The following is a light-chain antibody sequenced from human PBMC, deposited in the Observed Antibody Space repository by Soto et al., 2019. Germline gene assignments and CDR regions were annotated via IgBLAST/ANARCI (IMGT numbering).Light chain of an antibody. J-gene: IGKJ1*01. CDR2: GAS. Sequence: EIVMTQSPATLSVSPGERATLSCRASQTVSINLAWYQQNPGQAPRLLIYGASTRATGIPARFSGSGSGTEFPLTTNSLQSEEFAVYYCQHYNTWPPWTFGQGTKVEIK. CDR3: QHYNTWPPWT. V-gene: IGKV3-15*01. CDR1: QTVSIN.